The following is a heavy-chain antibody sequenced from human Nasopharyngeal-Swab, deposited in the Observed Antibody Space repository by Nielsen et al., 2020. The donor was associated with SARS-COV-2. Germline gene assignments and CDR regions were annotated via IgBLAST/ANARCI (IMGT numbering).Heavy chain of an antibody. D-gene: IGHD3-10*01. CDR2: ISYDGSNK. J-gene: IGHJ6*02. CDR1: GFTFSSYA. V-gene: IGHV3-30-3*01. CDR3: ATIGSGSERDYYYYYGMDV. Sequence: GESLKISCAASGFTFSSYAMHWVRQAPGKGLEWVAVISYDGSNKYYADSVKGRFTISRDNAKNSLYLQMNSLRAEDTALYYCATIGSGSERDYYYYYGMDVWGQGTTVTVSS.